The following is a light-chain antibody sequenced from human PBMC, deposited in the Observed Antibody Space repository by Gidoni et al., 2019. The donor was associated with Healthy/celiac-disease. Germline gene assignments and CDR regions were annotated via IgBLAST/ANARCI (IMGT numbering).Light chain of an antibody. CDR1: KSISSY. J-gene: IGKJ1*01. CDR2: AAS. V-gene: IGKV1-39*01. Sequence: DIQMTQSPSPLSASVGDRVTITCRASKSISSYLNWYQQKPGKAPKLLIYAASILQSGVPSRFSGSGSGTDFTLTISSLQPEDFATYYCQQSYSTPRTFGQGTKVEIK. CDR3: QQSYSTPRT.